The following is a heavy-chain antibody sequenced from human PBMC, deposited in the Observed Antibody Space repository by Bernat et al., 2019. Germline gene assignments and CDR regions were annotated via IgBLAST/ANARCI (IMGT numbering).Heavy chain of an antibody. CDR3: ARNWGSIDF. D-gene: IGHD7-27*01. J-gene: IGHJ4*02. CDR1: GFTFSSYW. V-gene: IGHV3-7*01. Sequence: EVQLVESGGGLVQPGGSLRLSCAASGFTFSSYWMSWVRQAPGKGLEWVANIKQDGSEKYYVDSVKGRFTISRDNSKNTLYLKMNNLRPEDTAVYYCARNWGSIDFWGQGTLVTVSS. CDR2: IKQDGSEK.